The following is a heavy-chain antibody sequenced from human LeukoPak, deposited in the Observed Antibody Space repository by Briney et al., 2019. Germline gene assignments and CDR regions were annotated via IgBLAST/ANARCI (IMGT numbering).Heavy chain of an antibody. V-gene: IGHV5-10-1*01. D-gene: IGHD3-22*01. J-gene: IGHJ4*02. CDR2: IDPSDSYT. Sequence: GESLKISCKGSGYSFTSYWISWVRQMPGKGLEWMGRIDPSDSYTNYSPSFQGHVTISADKSISTAYLQWSSLKASDTAIYYCARRINYYDISPGDYWGQGTLVTVSS. CDR1: GYSFTSYW. CDR3: ARRINYYDISPGDY.